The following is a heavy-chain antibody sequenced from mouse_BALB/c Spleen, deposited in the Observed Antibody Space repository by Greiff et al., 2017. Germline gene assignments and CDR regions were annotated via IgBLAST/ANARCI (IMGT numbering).Heavy chain of an antibody. J-gene: IGHJ2*01. CDR1: GFNIKDTY. Sequence: VQLKESGAELVKPGASVKLSCTASGFNIKDTYMHWVKQRPEQGLEWIGRIDPANGNTKYDPKFQGKATITADTSSNTAYLQLSSLTSEDTAVYYCARAYYGRSYFDYWGQGTTLTVSS. V-gene: IGHV14-3*02. CDR3: ARAYYGRSYFDY. CDR2: IDPANGNT. D-gene: IGHD1-1*01.